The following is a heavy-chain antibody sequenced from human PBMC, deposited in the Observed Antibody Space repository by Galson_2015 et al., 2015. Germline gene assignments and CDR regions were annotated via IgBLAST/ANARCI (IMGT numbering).Heavy chain of an antibody. Sequence: CAISGDSVSSNSAAWNWIRQSPSRGLEWLGRTYYRSKWYNDYAVSVKSRITINPDTSKNQFSLQLNSVTPEDTAVYYCARARVDYYGSGSYYKGYYYYGMDVWGQGPTVTVSS. V-gene: IGHV6-1*01. J-gene: IGHJ6*02. CDR3: ARARVDYYGSGSYYKGYYYYGMDV. CDR1: GDSVSSNSAA. CDR2: TYYRSKWYN. D-gene: IGHD3-10*01.